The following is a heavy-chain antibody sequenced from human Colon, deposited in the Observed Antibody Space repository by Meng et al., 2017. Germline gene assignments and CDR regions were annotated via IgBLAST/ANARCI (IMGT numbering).Heavy chain of an antibody. CDR2: ISGSGHNT. CDR3: TKELNYDLAYGMDV. CDR1: GFTFRTSA. Sequence: GESLKISCAASGFTFRTSAMNWVRQAPGKGLEWVSGISGSGHNTYYPDSVKGRFTISRDNSKNPLYLQMNTLRAEDTAIYYCTKELNYDLAYGMDVWGQGTTVTVSS. V-gene: IGHV3-23*01. D-gene: IGHD3-16*01. J-gene: IGHJ6*02.